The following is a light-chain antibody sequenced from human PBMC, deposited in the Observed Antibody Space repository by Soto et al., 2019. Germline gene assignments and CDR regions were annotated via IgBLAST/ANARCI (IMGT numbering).Light chain of an antibody. Sequence: EIVLTQSPGTLSLSPGERATLSCRASQSVSSSYLAWYQQKPGQAPRLLIYGASSRATGIPDRCSGSGSGTDFPLTISRLEPENFAVYYCQQYGSSPKLTFGGGTKVDIK. CDR2: GAS. CDR3: QQYGSSPKLT. CDR1: QSVSSSY. J-gene: IGKJ4*01. V-gene: IGKV3-20*01.